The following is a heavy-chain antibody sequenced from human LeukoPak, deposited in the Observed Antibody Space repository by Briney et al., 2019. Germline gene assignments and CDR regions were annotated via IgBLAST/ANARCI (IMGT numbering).Heavy chain of an antibody. CDR1: GGSINTFY. Sequence: SETLSLTCTVSGGSINTFYWTWIRQPPGKGLEWIGYIYYSGSTNYNPSLKSRVTISVDTSKNQFSLKLSSVTAADTAVYYCARARGSSFDPWGQGTLVTVSS. V-gene: IGHV4-59*01. J-gene: IGHJ5*02. CDR2: IYYSGST. D-gene: IGHD3-10*01. CDR3: ARARGSSFDP.